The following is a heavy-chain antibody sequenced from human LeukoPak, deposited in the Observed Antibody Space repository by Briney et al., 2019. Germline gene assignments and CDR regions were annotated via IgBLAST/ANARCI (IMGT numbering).Heavy chain of an antibody. CDR1: SGSISGSSYY. CDR2: IYYSGST. D-gene: IGHD6-25*01. J-gene: IGHJ4*02. CDR3: ARNGRTYSSVISY. V-gene: IGHV4-61*01. Sequence: PSETLSLTCTVSSGSISGSSYYWSWIRQPPGKGLEWIGYIYYSGSTNYNPSLKSRVTISVDTSKNQFSLKLSSVTAADTAVYYCARNGRTYSSVISYWGQGTLVTVSS.